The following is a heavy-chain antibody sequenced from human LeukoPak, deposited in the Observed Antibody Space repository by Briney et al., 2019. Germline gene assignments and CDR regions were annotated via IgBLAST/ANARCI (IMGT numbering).Heavy chain of an antibody. V-gene: IGHV1-18*04. Sequence: GASVKVSCKASGDTFTSYGISWVRQAPGQGLEWMGWISAYNGNTNYAQKLQGRVTMTTDTSTSTAYMELRGLRSDDTAVYYCARDDGGYCSGGSCYVAEYFQHWGQGTLVTVSS. J-gene: IGHJ1*01. CDR3: ARDDGGYCSGGSCYVAEYFQH. D-gene: IGHD2-15*01. CDR2: ISAYNGNT. CDR1: GDTFTSYG.